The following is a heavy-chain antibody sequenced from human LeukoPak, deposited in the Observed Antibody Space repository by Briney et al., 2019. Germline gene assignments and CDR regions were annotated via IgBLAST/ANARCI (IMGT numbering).Heavy chain of an antibody. J-gene: IGHJ4*02. Sequence: SETLSLTCTVSGGSITNYYWSWMRQPPGRGLEWIGYIHYSGSTNYNPSLKSRVTISLDTSKNQFSLRLTSVTAADTAVYYCASTEWNYARWGQGTLVTVSS. CDR2: IHYSGST. D-gene: IGHD1-7*01. V-gene: IGHV4-59*08. CDR3: ASTEWNYAR. CDR1: GGSITNYY.